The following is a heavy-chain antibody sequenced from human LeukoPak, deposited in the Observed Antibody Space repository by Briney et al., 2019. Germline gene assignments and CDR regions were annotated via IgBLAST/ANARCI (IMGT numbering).Heavy chain of an antibody. D-gene: IGHD6-19*01. CDR1: GYTFTSYY. J-gene: IGHJ5*02. V-gene: IGHV1-46*01. CDR2: INPSGGST. CDR3: ARDHPDSSGWYVGYNWFDP. Sequence: ASVKVSCKASGYTFTSYYMHWVRQAPGQGPEWMGIINPSGGSTSYAQKFQGRVTMTRDTSTSTVYMELSSLRSEDTAVYYCARDHPDSSGWYVGYNWFDPWGQGTLVTVSS.